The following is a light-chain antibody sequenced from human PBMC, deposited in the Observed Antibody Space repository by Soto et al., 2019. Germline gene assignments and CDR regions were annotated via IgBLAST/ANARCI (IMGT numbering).Light chain of an antibody. J-gene: IGLJ3*02. V-gene: IGLV1-40*01. Sequence: QSMLTQPPSVSGAPGQRGTISYTGSSSNIGAGYNVHWYQQVPGTAPKLLIYGDSNRPSGVPDRFSGSKSGTSASLAITGLQAEDEADYYCQSYDSSLSGWLFGGGTKLTVL. CDR1: SSNIGAGYN. CDR2: GDS. CDR3: QSYDSSLSGWL.